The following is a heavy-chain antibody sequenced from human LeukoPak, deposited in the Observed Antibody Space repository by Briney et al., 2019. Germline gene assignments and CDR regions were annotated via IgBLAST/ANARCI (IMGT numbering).Heavy chain of an antibody. J-gene: IGHJ4*02. CDR3: AKNWGHKIGY. CDR2: ISHDGII. V-gene: IGHV3-74*01. CDR1: GFTFSSYV. Sequence: GGSLRLSCETAGFTFSSYVMHWVRRTPGKGLVWVSRISHDGIISYADSVKGRFTISRDNAKNTLTLQMNSLRVEDTAVYFCAKNWGHKIGYWGRGTLVTVSS. D-gene: IGHD3-16*01.